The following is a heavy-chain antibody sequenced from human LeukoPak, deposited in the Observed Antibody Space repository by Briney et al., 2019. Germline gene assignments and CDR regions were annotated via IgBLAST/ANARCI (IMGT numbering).Heavy chain of an antibody. D-gene: IGHD1-26*01. J-gene: IGHJ5*02. CDR2: IYYSGST. V-gene: IGHV4-39*01. CDR1: GGSISSSSYY. CDR3: ARYIVGATTYLWNYNWFDP. Sequence: SETLSLTCTVSGGSISSSSYYWGWIRQPPGKGLEWIESIYYSGSTYYNPSLKSRVTISVDTSKNQFSLKLSSVTAADTAVYYCARYIVGATTYLWNYNWFDPWGQGTLVTVSS.